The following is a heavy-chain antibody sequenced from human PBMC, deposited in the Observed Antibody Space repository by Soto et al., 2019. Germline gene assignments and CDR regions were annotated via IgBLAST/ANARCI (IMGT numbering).Heavy chain of an antibody. D-gene: IGHD3-16*01. CDR3: ARPPIGGGREGLDF. CDR2: IYPGDSDT. V-gene: IGHV5-51*01. CDR1: GYRFSTYW. Sequence: PGESLKISCKGSGYRFSTYWIARVRQMPGKGLEWMGIIYPGDSDTKYSPSFQGHVSISVDKSISTAYLQWSSLKASDTAMYYCARPPIGGGREGLDFWGQGTLVTVSS. J-gene: IGHJ5*01.